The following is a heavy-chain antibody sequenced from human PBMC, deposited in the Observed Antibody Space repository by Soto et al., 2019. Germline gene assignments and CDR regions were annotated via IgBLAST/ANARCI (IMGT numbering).Heavy chain of an antibody. V-gene: IGHV3-30*18. CDR2: ISDDGSNK. D-gene: IGHD2-2*01. CDR3: ANYCRSTSCLPGRLAH. CDR1: GFTFSSYG. J-gene: IGHJ1*01. Sequence: GGSLRLSCAASGFTFSSYGMHWVRQAPGKGLEWVAVISDDGSNKYYADSGKGRFTISRDNSKNTLYLQMNSLRAEDTAVYYCANYCRSTSCLPGRLAHWGQGTLVTVSS.